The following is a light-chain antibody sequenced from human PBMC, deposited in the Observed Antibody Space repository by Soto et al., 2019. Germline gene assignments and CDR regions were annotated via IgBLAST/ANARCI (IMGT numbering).Light chain of an antibody. CDR2: AAS. J-gene: IGKJ2*01. CDR3: QQYGTLPPRYT. Sequence: DVQLTQSPSSLSASVGDGITITCRASQSISSDLNWYQQKPGKAPTLLIYAASSLQSGVPSRFSGSGSGTDFTLTISRLEPEDCAVYYCQQYGTLPPRYTFGQGTKLEIK. V-gene: IGKV1-39*01. CDR1: QSISSD.